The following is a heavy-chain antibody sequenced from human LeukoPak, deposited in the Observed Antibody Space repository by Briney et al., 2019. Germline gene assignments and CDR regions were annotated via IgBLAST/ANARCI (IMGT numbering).Heavy chain of an antibody. V-gene: IGHV3-7*01. CDR1: GFSFSNYW. CDR3: ARDNRGYYDFWSGQFDY. J-gene: IGHJ4*02. Sequence: GGSLRLSCAASGFSFSNYWMSWVRQAPGKGLEWVANIKQDGSEKYYVDSVKGRFTISRDNAKNSLYLQMNSLRAEDTAVYYCARDNRGYYDFWSGQFDYWGQGTLVTVSS. D-gene: IGHD3-3*01. CDR2: IKQDGSEK.